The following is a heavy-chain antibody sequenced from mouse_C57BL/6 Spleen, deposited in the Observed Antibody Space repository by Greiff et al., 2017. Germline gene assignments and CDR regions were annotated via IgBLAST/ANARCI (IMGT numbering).Heavy chain of an antibody. D-gene: IGHD1-2*01. J-gene: IGHJ2*01. CDR2: ISSGGDYI. V-gene: IGHV5-9-1*02. Sequence: DVMLVESGEGLVKPGGSLKLSCAASGFTFSSYAMSWVRQTPEKRLEWVAYISSGGDYIYYADTVKGRFTISRDNARNTLYLQMSSLKSEDTAMYYCTRASYYGQFDYWGQGTTLTVSS. CDR3: TRASYYGQFDY. CDR1: GFTFSSYA.